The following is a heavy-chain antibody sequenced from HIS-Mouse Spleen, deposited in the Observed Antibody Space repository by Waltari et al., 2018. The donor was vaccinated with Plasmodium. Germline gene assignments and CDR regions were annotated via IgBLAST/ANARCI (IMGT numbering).Heavy chain of an antibody. CDR1: GFTVSSNY. J-gene: IGHJ4*02. V-gene: IGHV3-53*02. D-gene: IGHD1-26*01. CDR2: IYSGGST. CDR3: ARAVGATKGFDY. Sequence: EVQLVETGGGLIKPGGSLRLSCAASGFTVSSNYMSWVRQAPGKGVEWVSVIYSGGSTYYADSVKCRFTISRDNSKNTLYLQMNSLRAEDTAVYYCARAVGATKGFDYWGQGTLVTVSS.